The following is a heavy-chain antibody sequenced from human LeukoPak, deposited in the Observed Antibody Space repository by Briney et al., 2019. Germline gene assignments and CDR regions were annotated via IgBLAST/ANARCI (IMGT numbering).Heavy chain of an antibody. J-gene: IGHJ4*02. Sequence: GASVKVSCKASGGTFSSYAISWVRQAPGQGLEWMGGIIPIFGTANYAQKFQGRVTITTDESTSTAYMELSSLRSEDTAVYYCARALSRYCGGSCYNSIFDFWGQGTLVTVSS. CDR1: GGTFSSYA. D-gene: IGHD2-15*01. CDR3: ARALSRYCGGSCYNSIFDF. CDR2: IIPIFGTA. V-gene: IGHV1-69*05.